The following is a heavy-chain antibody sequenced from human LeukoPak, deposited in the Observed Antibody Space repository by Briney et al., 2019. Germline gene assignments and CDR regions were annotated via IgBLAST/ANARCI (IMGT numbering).Heavy chain of an antibody. Sequence: GGSLRLSCAASGFTFSSYAMSWVRQAPGKGLEWVSAISGSGGSTYYADSVKGRFTISRDNSKNTLYLQMNSLRAEDTAVYYCAKDSWDYGDSYDAFDIWGQGTMVTVSS. CDR2: ISGSGGST. J-gene: IGHJ3*02. CDR1: GFTFSSYA. CDR3: AKDSWDYGDSYDAFDI. V-gene: IGHV3-23*01. D-gene: IGHD4-17*01.